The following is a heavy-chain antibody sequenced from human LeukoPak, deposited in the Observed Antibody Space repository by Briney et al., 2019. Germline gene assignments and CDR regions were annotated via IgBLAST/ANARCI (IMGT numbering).Heavy chain of an antibody. V-gene: IGHV1-46*01. CDR1: GYPFTSYY. Sequence: ASVKVSCKASGYPFTSYYMHWVRQAPGQRLEWMGIVNPSGGSTSYAQKFQGRVTMTRDTSTSTVYMELSSLRSEDTAVYYCARGETEGYDFWSGYYSVLDPFDYWGQGTLVTVSS. D-gene: IGHD3-3*01. CDR3: ARGETEGYDFWSGYYSVLDPFDY. CDR2: VNPSGGST. J-gene: IGHJ4*02.